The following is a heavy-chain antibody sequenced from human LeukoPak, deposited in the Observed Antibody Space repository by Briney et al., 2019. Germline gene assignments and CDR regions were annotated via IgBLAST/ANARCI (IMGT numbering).Heavy chain of an antibody. D-gene: IGHD4-11*01. CDR2: INEDGSRT. CDR1: GFTVSNYW. J-gene: IGHJ4*02. CDR3: ARDYYSNSFFDY. Sequence: GGSLRLSCAASGFTVSNYWMHWVRQAPGKGLVWVSRINEDGSRTDHADTVRGRFTISRDSGKNTLYLQMNSLGAEDTAVYYCARDYYSNSFFDYWGQGTLVTVSS. V-gene: IGHV3-74*01.